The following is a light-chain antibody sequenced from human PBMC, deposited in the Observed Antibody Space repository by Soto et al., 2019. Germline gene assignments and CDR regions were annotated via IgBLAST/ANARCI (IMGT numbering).Light chain of an antibody. CDR2: EAL. V-gene: IGKV3-11*01. CDR1: RSIGTY. J-gene: IGKJ1*01. CDR3: QQYGALPPT. Sequence: ETVLTQSPATLSLSPGERATLSCRASRSIGTYLAWYQQKPGQAPRLLIYEALNRATGIPARFSGSGSGTDFTLTISSLEPEDFAVYHCQQYGALPPTFGQGTRVEIK.